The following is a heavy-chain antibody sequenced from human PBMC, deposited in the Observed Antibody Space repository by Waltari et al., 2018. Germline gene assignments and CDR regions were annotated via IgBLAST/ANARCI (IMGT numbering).Heavy chain of an antibody. CDR2: MNPHSGNT. CDR3: ATHGLQPPFDY. Sequence: VQLVQSGAEVKKPGASVQVSCKASGYTFTSYDIIWVRLATGQGLEWTGWMNPHSGNTGYAQKFQGRGTMTRNTSISTAYMELSSLRSEDTAVYYCATHGLQPPFDYWGQGTLVTVSS. J-gene: IGHJ4*02. V-gene: IGHV1-8*01. D-gene: IGHD4-4*01. CDR1: GYTFTSYD.